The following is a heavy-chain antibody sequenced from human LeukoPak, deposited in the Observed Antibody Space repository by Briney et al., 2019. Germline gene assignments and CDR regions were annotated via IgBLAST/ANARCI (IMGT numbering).Heavy chain of an antibody. V-gene: IGHV3-48*01. Sequence: PGGSLRLSCAASGFTFSSYSMNWVRQAPGKGLELVSYISSSSSTIYYADSVKGRFTISRDNAKNSLYLQMNSLRAEDTAVYYCARVSRRGGYDSAKYFDYWGQGTLVTVSS. J-gene: IGHJ4*02. CDR2: ISSSSSTI. CDR3: ARVSRRGGYDSAKYFDY. D-gene: IGHD5-12*01. CDR1: GFTFSSYS.